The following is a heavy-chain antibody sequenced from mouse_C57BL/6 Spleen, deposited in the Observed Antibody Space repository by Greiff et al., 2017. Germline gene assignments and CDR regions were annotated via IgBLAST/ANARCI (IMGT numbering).Heavy chain of an antibody. CDR3: AREKNDGYRYYYAMDY. CDR1: GFTFSSYA. Sequence: EVQGVESGGGLVKPGGSLKLSCAASGFTFSSYAMSWVRQTPEKRLEWVATISDGGSYTYYPDNVKGRFTISRDNAKNNLYLQMSHLKSEDTAMYYCAREKNDGYRYYYAMDYWGQGTSVTVSS. V-gene: IGHV5-4*01. CDR2: ISDGGSYT. J-gene: IGHJ4*01. D-gene: IGHD2-3*01.